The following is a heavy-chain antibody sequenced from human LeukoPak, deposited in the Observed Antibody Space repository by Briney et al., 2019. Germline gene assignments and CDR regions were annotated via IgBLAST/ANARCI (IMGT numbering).Heavy chain of an antibody. J-gene: IGHJ4*02. CDR3: AKGMRSLYYFDN. CDR2: ISGTGDGT. Sequence: GSLRLSCAASGFTFNNYAMAWVRQAPGKGLEGVSAISGTGDGTYYADSVKGRFTISRDASKNTLYLQMNSLRAEDTAVYYCAKGMRSLYYFDNWGRGTLVTVSS. CDR1: GFTFNNYA. V-gene: IGHV3-23*01.